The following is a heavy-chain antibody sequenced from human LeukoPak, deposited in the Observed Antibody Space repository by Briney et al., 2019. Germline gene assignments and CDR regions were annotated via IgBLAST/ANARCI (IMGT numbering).Heavy chain of an antibody. CDR1: GYTFTSYD. CDR2: MNPNSGNT. Sequence: ASVKVSYKASGYTFTSYDINWVRQATGQGLEWMGWMNPNSGNTGYAQKFQGRVTMTRNTSISTAYMELSSLRSEDTAVYYCARLYPATKGHYSMDVWGQGTTVTVSS. V-gene: IGHV1-8*01. CDR3: ARLYPATKGHYSMDV. J-gene: IGHJ6*02.